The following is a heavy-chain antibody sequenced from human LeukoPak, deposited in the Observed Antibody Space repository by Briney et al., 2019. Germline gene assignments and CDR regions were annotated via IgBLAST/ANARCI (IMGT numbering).Heavy chain of an antibody. CDR3: AKDTHSGYYNP. CDR1: GFTFSTYG. CDR2: IRFDGSNK. Sequence: GGSLRLSCAASGFTFSTYGMHWVRQAPGKGLEWVAFIRFDGSNKYYADPVKGRFTISRDNSKSTLYLQMNSLRPEDTAVYYCAKDTHSGYYNPWGQGTLVTVSS. V-gene: IGHV3-30*02. J-gene: IGHJ5*02. D-gene: IGHD5-12*01.